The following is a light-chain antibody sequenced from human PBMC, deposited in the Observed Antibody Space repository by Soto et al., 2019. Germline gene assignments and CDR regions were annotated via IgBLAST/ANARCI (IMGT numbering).Light chain of an antibody. CDR3: AAWDVSLSGHWV. V-gene: IGLV1-47*02. J-gene: IGLJ3*02. CDR2: STD. Sequence: QAVVTQPPSASGTPGQRVTISCSGSSSNIGSNYVYWYQQLPGTAPKLLIYSTDQRPSGVPDRFSGSKSGTSASLAISGLRSEDEADYYCAAWDVSLSGHWVFGGGTQLTVL. CDR1: SSNIGSNY.